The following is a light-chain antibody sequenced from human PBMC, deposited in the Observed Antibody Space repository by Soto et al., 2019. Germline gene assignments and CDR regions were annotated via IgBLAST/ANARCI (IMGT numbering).Light chain of an antibody. J-gene: IGKJ4*01. V-gene: IGKV1-9*01. CDR1: QGISSY. CDR2: AAS. CDR3: QQVNSYPFT. Sequence: DIQFTQSPPFMSAYVGDRVTITCRASQGISSYLAWYQQKPGKAPKVLIYAASTLQSGVPSRFSGSGYGTEFTLTISSLQPEDFATYSCQQVNSYPFTFGGGTKVDIK.